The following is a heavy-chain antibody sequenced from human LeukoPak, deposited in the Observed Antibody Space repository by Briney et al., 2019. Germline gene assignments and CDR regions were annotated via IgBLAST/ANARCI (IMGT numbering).Heavy chain of an antibody. D-gene: IGHD4-23*01. Sequence: PSETLSLTCNVSGASVSSGSYYWSWIRQPPGKGLEWIGYIYYSGSTNYNPSLKSRVTISVDTSKNQFSLKLSSVTAADTAVYYCARVGGTNYYYYGMDVWGQGTTVTVSS. V-gene: IGHV4-61*01. CDR1: GASVSSGSYY. CDR2: IYYSGST. CDR3: ARVGGTNYYYYGMDV. J-gene: IGHJ6*02.